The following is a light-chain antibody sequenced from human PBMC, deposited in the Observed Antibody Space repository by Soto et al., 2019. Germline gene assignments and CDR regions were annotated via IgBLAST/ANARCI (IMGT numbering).Light chain of an antibody. CDR1: QGIRND. Sequence: AIQMTQSPSSLSASVGDRVTITCQASQGIRNDLGWYQQKPGKAPKLLIYAASSLQSGVPSRFSGSGSGIDFTLTISSLQPEDFATYYCLQDYNYPFTFGPGTKVDIK. J-gene: IGKJ3*01. CDR2: AAS. V-gene: IGKV1-6*01. CDR3: LQDYNYPFT.